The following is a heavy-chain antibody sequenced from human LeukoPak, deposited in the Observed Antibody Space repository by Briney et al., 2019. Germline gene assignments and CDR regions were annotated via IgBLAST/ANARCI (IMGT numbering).Heavy chain of an antibody. Sequence: GGTLRLSCAASGFTFSNYAMHWVRQAPGQGLEWVAFISYDGYMKYYADSVKGRFTISRDNSKNTLYLQMNSLRAEDTAVYYCVRESVDGSGSGAFDIWGQGTMVSVSS. V-gene: IGHV3-30*04. J-gene: IGHJ3*02. CDR1: GFTFSNYA. CDR2: ISYDGYMK. D-gene: IGHD3-10*01. CDR3: VRESVDGSGSGAFDI.